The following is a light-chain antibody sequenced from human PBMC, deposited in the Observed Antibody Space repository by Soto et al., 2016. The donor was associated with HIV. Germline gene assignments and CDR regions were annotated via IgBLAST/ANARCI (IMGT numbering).Light chain of an antibody. CDR3: QVWDSNSDHPFV. CDR1: NVGSKS. J-gene: IGLJ1*01. V-gene: IGLV3-21*03. CDR2: DDS. Sequence: SYELTQPPSLSVAPRKTARITCGGNNVGSKSVQWYQQKPGQAPVLVVYDDSDRPSGIPERFSGSNSGNTATLSISRVEAGDEADYYCQVWDSNSDHPFVFGTGTKVTVL.